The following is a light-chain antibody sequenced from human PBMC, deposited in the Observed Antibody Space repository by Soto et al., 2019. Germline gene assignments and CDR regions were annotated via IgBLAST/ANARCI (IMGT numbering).Light chain of an antibody. CDR1: QSVSSY. V-gene: IGKV3-11*01. CDR2: DAS. CDR3: QQRSKWPLT. J-gene: IGKJ4*02. Sequence: EIVLTQSPGTLSLSPGERATLSCRASQSVSSYLAWYQQKPGQAPRLLIYDASNRATGIPARFSGSGSGTVYTLTLRRLEPADFASYYCQQRSKWPLTFGGGTKVEIK.